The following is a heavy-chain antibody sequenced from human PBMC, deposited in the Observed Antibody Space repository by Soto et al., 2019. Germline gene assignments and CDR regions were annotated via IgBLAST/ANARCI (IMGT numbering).Heavy chain of an antibody. V-gene: IGHV3-30*04. CDR1: GFTFSTYA. D-gene: IGHD2-15*01. CDR3: ARGYCSGGSCYPYDY. CDR2: ISYDGSNK. Sequence: QVQLVESGGGVVQPGRSLRLSCAASGFTFSTYAMHWVRQAPGKGLEWVAVISYDGSNKYYADSVKGRFTISRDNSKNTLYLQMNSLRAEDTAVYYCARGYCSGGSCYPYDYWGQGTLVTVSS. J-gene: IGHJ4*02.